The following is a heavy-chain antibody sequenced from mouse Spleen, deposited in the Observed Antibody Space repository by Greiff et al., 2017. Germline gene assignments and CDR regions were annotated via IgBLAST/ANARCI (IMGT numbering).Heavy chain of an antibody. D-gene: IGHD1-1*01. CDR2: ISSGGSYT. J-gene: IGHJ1*01. V-gene: IGHV5-9-1*01. CDR1: GFTFSSYA. Sequence: EVMLVESGGGLVKPGGSLKLSCAASGFTFSSYAMSWVRQTPEKRLEWVATISSGGSYTYYPDSVKGRFTISRDNAKNTLYLQMSSLRSEDTAMYYCARRSTTVVATDWYFDVWGAGTTVTVSS. CDR3: ARRSTTVVATDWYFDV.